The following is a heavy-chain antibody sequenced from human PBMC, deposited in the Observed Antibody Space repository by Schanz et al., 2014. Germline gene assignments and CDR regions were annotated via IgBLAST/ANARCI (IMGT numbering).Heavy chain of an antibody. CDR3: ARVRRRIATPSTPSFRNYYYYAMDV. CDR2: IWYDENNK. Sequence: QVQLVESGGGVVQPGRSLRLSCAAYGFTLSSYAMHWVRQAPGKGLEWVAVIWYDENNKYYADSVKGRFTISRDNSKNTLYLQMNSLRAEDTSVYFCARVRRRIATPSTPSFRNYYYYAMDVWGQGTTVTVSS. V-gene: IGHV3-33*08. CDR1: GFTLSSYA. D-gene: IGHD6-13*01. J-gene: IGHJ6*02.